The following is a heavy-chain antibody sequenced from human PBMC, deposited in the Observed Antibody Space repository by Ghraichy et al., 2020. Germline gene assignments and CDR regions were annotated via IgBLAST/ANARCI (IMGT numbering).Heavy chain of an antibody. J-gene: IGHJ4*02. D-gene: IGHD3-10*01. CDR3: ARDPTPGINAAGTYFDS. CDR1: GFTFNTHA. V-gene: IGHV3-33*01. Sequence: GGSLRLSCAASGFTFNTHAMHWVRQAPGKGLEWVASLWYDGTNENYAASVVGRFIISRDNSKNILFLQMNSLRAEDTAVYYCARDPTPGINAAGTYFDSWGQGTRVTVSS. CDR2: LWYDGTNE.